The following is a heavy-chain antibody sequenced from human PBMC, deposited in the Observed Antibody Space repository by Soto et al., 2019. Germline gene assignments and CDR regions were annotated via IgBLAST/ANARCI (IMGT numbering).Heavy chain of an antibody. J-gene: IGHJ6*04. V-gene: IGHV3-23*01. CDR1: GFTFNHYG. Sequence: GGSLRLSCVVSGFTFNHYGINWVRQAPGKGLEWVSTVSKSDYTYYSDSVKGRFTISRDNSKNTLYLQMNSLRAEDTAVYYCAKPGSYSNYSNRYYYYYGMDVWGKGTTVTVAS. CDR3: AKPGSYSNYSNRYYYYYGMDV. CDR2: VSKSDYT. D-gene: IGHD4-4*01.